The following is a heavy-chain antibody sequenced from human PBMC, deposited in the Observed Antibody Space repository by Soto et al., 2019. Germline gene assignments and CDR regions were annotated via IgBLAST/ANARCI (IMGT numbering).Heavy chain of an antibody. V-gene: IGHV1-18*01. J-gene: IGHJ5*02. CDR2: ISAYNGNT. D-gene: IGHD2-2*01. Sequence: ASVKVSCKASGYTFTSFGISWVRQAPGQGLEWMGWISAYNGNTNYAQKLQGRVTMTTDTSTSTAYMELRSLGSDDTAVYYCARVAGIVVVPAAPPGGFWFDPWGQGTLVTVSS. CDR3: ARVAGIVVVPAAPPGGFWFDP. CDR1: GYTFTSFG.